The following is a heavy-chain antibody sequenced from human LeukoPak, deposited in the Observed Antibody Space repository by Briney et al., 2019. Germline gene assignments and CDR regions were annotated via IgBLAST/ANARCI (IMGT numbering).Heavy chain of an antibody. Sequence: SETPSLTCTVSGGSISSGGYYWGWIRQHPGKGLEWIGYIYYSGSTYYNPSLKSRVTISVDTSKNQFSLKLSSVTAADTAVYYCARGRKWLVSDAFDIWGQGTMVTVSS. V-gene: IGHV4-31*03. CDR3: ARGRKWLVSDAFDI. J-gene: IGHJ3*02. CDR2: IYYSGST. CDR1: GGSISSGGYY. D-gene: IGHD6-19*01.